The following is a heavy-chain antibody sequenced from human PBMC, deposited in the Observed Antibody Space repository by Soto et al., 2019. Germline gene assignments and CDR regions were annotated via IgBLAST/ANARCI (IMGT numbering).Heavy chain of an antibody. Sequence: PGGSLRLSCAASGFTFSSYSMNWVRQAPGKGLEWVSSISSTGSYIYYADSVKGRFTISRDNAKNSLYLQMNSLRADDTAVYYCARNDILTGPPGYWGQGTLVTVSS. J-gene: IGHJ4*02. D-gene: IGHD3-9*01. V-gene: IGHV3-21*01. CDR3: ARNDILTGPPGY. CDR1: GFTFSSYS. CDR2: ISSTGSYI.